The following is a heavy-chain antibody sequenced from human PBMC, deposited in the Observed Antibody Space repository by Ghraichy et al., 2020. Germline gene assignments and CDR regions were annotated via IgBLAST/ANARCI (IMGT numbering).Heavy chain of an antibody. Sequence: ASVKVSCKASGYTFTGYYMHWVRQAPGQGLEWMGWINPNSGGTNYAQKFQGRVTMTRDTSISTAYMELSRLRSDDTAVYYCARGPADIAAAAGTAHAFDIWGQGTMVTVSS. J-gene: IGHJ3*02. CDR2: INPNSGGT. CDR3: ARGPADIAAAAGTAHAFDI. CDR1: GYTFTGYY. D-gene: IGHD6-13*01. V-gene: IGHV1-2*02.